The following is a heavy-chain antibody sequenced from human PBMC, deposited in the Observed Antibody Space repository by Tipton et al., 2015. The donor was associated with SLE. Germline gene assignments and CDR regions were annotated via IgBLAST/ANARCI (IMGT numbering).Heavy chain of an antibody. Sequence: QLVQSGAEVKKPGESLKISCKGSGYSFTIYWIGWVRQMPGKGLECMGIIYPGDSDTRYSPSFQGQVTISADKSISTAYLQWSSLKASDTAMYYCAGTYYYDSSGYGDAFDIWGQGTMVTVSS. CDR2: IYPGDSDT. J-gene: IGHJ3*02. CDR3: AGTYYYDSSGYGDAFDI. D-gene: IGHD3-22*01. CDR1: GYSFTIYW. V-gene: IGHV5-51*03.